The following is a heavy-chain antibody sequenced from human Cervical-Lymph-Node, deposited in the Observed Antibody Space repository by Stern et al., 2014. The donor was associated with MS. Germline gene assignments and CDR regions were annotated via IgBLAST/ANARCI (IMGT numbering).Heavy chain of an antibody. J-gene: IGHJ4*02. CDR3: AIYSSSSIGEY. D-gene: IGHD6-6*01. CDR2: IIPIFGTA. Sequence: QVQLVQSGAEVKKPGSSVKVSCKASGGTFSSYAISWVRQAPGQGLAWLGVIIPIFGTANYAQNFQGRSTITPDESTRTAYNDTRSMRSEDTAVYYCAIYSSSSIGEYWGQGTLVTVSS. CDR1: GGTFSSYA. V-gene: IGHV1-69*01.